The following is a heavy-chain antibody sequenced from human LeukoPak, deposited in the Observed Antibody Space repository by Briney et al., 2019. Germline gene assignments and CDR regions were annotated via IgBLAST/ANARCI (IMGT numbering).Heavy chain of an antibody. CDR3: ARDFTNTYYYDSSGYPDY. D-gene: IGHD3-22*01. J-gene: IGHJ4*02. CDR2: ISSSGSTI. V-gene: IGHV3-48*03. CDR1: GFTFSSYE. Sequence: GGSLRLSCAASGFTFSSYEMNWVRQAPGKGLERVSYISSSGSTIYYADSVKGRFTISRDNAKNSLYLQMNSLRAEDTAVYYCARDFTNTYYYDSSGYPDYWGQGTLVTVSS.